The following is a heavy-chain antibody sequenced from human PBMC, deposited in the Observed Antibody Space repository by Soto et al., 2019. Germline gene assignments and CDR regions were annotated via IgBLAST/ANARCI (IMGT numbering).Heavy chain of an antibody. V-gene: IGHV3-30*03. CDR2: ISYDGRNK. D-gene: IGHD5-18*01. Sequence: QVQLVESGGGVVQPGRSLRLSCAASGFTFSSYGMHWVRQAPGKGLAWVAVISYDGRNKFYADSVKGRFTISRDNSKNTLFLQMNSLRAEDTAVYYCTLLAVDKDMVIDSWGRGTLVTVSS. J-gene: IGHJ4*02. CDR1: GFTFSSYG. CDR3: TLLAVDKDMVIDS.